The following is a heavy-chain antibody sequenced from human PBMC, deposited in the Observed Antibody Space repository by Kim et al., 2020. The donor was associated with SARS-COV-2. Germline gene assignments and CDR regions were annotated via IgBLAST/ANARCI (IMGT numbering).Heavy chain of an antibody. V-gene: IGHV3-30*18. J-gene: IGHJ6*02. CDR3: AKDAQYQLLGYYYGMDV. D-gene: IGHD2-2*01. CDR2: ISYDGSNK. CDR1: GFTFSSYG. Sequence: GGSLRLSCAASGFTFSSYGMHWVRQAPGKGLEWVAVISYDGSNKYYVDSVKGRFTISRDNSKNTLYLQMNSLRAEDTAVYYCAKDAQYQLLGYYYGMDVWGQGTTVTVSS.